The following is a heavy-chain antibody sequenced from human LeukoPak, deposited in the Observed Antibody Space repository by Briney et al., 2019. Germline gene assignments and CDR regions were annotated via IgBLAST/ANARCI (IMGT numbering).Heavy chain of an antibody. V-gene: IGHV3-21*01. CDR1: GFTFSSYS. CDR2: IISSSRYI. CDR3: ARECQLLLYPYYYYGMDV. J-gene: IGHJ6*02. D-gene: IGHD2-2*01. Sequence: GRSLRLSCAASGFTFSSYSMNWARQAPGKGLEWVSSIISSSRYIYYAHSVKGRFTISRDNAKHSLYLQMNSLRAEETAVYYCARECQLLLYPYYYYGMDVWGQGTTVTVSS.